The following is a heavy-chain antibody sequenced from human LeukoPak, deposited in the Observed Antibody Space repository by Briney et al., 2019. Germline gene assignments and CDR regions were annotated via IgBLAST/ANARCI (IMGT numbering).Heavy chain of an antibody. CDR1: GFTFSSYW. CDR3: ARGGYSSAPGQFDC. J-gene: IGHJ4*02. V-gene: IGHV3-74*01. Sequence: PGGSLRLSCAASGFTFSSYWMHWVRQAPGKGLVWVSRIKSDGSSTTHADSVKGRFTISRDNAKNTLYLHMNSLRVEGTAVYYCARGGYSSAPGQFDCWGQGTLVTVSP. CDR2: IKSDGSST. D-gene: IGHD5-18*01.